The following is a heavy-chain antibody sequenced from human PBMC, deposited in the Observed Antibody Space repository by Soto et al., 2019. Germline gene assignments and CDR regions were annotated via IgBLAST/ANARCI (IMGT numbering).Heavy chain of an antibody. V-gene: IGHV5-51*01. Sequence: PGESLKISCQGSGYNFATHWIGWVRHKAGKGLEWMGIIFPGDAETRYSPSFQGHITISADKSISTAYLRWSSLKASDTGMYYCVTPGGFGMDVWGQGTTVTVSS. CDR1: GYNFATHW. J-gene: IGHJ6*02. D-gene: IGHD5-12*01. CDR3: VTPGGFGMDV. CDR2: IFPGDAET.